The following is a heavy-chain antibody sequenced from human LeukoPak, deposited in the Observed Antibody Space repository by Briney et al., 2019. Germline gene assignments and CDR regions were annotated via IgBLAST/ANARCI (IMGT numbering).Heavy chain of an antibody. CDR1: GFTFSNYS. D-gene: IGHD3-16*01. V-gene: IGHV3-7*03. CDR2: INHNGNVN. CDR3: ARGGGLDV. J-gene: IGHJ6*02. Sequence: GGSLRLSCAASGFTFSNYSLNWVRQAPGKGLEWVASINHNGNVNYYVDSVKGRFTISRDNAKNSLYLQMSNLRAEDTAVYFCARGGGLDVWGQGATVTVSS.